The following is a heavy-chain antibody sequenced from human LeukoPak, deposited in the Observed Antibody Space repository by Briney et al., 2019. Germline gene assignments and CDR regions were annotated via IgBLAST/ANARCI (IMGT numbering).Heavy chain of an antibody. Sequence: SETLSLACAVYGGSFSGYYWSWIRQPPGKGLEWIGEINHSGSTNYNPSLKSRVTISVDTSKNQFSLKLSSVTAADTAVYYCARAHDYWGQGTLVTVSS. CDR2: INHSGST. V-gene: IGHV4-34*01. CDR1: GGSFSGYY. CDR3: ARAHDY. J-gene: IGHJ4*02.